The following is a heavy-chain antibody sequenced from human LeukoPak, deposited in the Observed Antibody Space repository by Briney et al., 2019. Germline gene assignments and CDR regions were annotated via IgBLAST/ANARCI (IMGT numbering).Heavy chain of an antibody. D-gene: IGHD4-23*01. Sequence: PGGSLRLSCAASGFTFSIYSMNWVRQAPGKGLEWLSSITSSSNYIYYADSVKGRFTISRDNVQNSLYLQMNSLRAEDTAMYYCARAAYGGDSNVYFDYWGQGTLVTVSS. CDR1: GFTFSIYS. J-gene: IGHJ4*02. CDR2: ITSSSNYI. CDR3: ARAAYGGDSNVYFDY. V-gene: IGHV3-21*01.